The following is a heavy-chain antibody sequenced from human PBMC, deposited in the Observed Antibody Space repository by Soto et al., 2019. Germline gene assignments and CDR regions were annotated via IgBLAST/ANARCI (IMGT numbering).Heavy chain of an antibody. D-gene: IGHD1-1*01. Sequence: GGSLRLSCAASGFTFSSYEMNWVRQATGKGLEWVSYISSGGTIIYNADSVKGRFTISRDNAKNSLYLQMNSLRAEDAAVYYCARVLIPQRYYYYGMDVWGQGTTVTVSS. J-gene: IGHJ6*02. V-gene: IGHV3-48*03. CDR2: ISSGGTII. CDR1: GFTFSSYE. CDR3: ARVLIPQRYYYYGMDV.